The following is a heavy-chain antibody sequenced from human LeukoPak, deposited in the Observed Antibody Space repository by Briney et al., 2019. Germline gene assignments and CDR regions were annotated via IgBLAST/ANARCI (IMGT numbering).Heavy chain of an antibody. D-gene: IGHD2-15*01. CDR2: ISYSSDTI. Sequence: PGGSLRLSCAASGFTFDEHAMHWVRPAPGKGLEWVAGISYSSDTIGYVESVKGRFTISRDNAKNSLYLQMNSLRDEDTALYYCAKDRGGGSQLGDAFDVWGQGTTVSVSS. J-gene: IGHJ3*01. CDR3: AKDRGGGSQLGDAFDV. V-gene: IGHV3-9*01. CDR1: GFTFDEHA.